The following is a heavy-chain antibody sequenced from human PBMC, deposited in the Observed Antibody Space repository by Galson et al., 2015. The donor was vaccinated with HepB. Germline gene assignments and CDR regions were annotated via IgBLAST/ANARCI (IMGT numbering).Heavy chain of an antibody. Sequence: SVKVSCKASGYTFTSYDINWVRQATGQGLEWMGWMNPNSGNTGYAQKFQGRVTMTRNTSISTAYMELSSLRSEDTAVYYCARERAAAGSVDFDYWGQGTLVTVSS. D-gene: IGHD6-13*01. CDR2: MNPNSGNT. CDR3: ARERAAAGSVDFDY. CDR1: GYTFTSYD. J-gene: IGHJ4*02. V-gene: IGHV1-8*01.